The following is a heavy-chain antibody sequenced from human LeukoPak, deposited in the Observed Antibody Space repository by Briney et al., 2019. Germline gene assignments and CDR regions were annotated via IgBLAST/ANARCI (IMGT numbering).Heavy chain of an antibody. CDR3: AKDREQWLWRYGMDV. CDR2: ISYDGSNK. D-gene: IGHD6-19*01. J-gene: IGHJ6*02. Sequence: PGGSLRLSCAASEFTFSSYAMHWVRQAPGKGLEWVAVISYDGSNKYYADSVKGRFTISRDNSKNTLYLQMNSLRAEDTAVYYCAKDREQWLWRYGMDVWGQGTTVTVSS. CDR1: EFTFSSYA. V-gene: IGHV3-30*04.